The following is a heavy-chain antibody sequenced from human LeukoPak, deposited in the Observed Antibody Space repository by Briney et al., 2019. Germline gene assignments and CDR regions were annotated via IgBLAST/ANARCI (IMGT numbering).Heavy chain of an antibody. V-gene: IGHV3-30*03. CDR1: GFTLRSYG. Sequence: GGSLRLSCAASGFTLRSYGMHWVRQAPGKGLEWVAVISYDGSKKYYADSVKGRFTISRDNSKNTLYLQMNSLRAEDTAVYYCARDRYSTIFGGWGQGTLVTVSS. CDR3: ARDRYSTIFGG. CDR2: ISYDGSKK. D-gene: IGHD3-3*01. J-gene: IGHJ4*02.